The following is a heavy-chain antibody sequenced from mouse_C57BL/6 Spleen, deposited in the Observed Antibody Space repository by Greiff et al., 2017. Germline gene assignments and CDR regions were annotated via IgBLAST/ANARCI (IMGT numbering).Heavy chain of an antibody. D-gene: IGHD2-2*01. CDR1: GYTFTSYW. CDR3: TWEYYGYERFAY. J-gene: IGHJ3*01. CDR2: IYPGSGST. V-gene: IGHV1-55*01. Sequence: VKLQQPGAELVKPGASVKMSCKASGYTFTSYWITWVKQRPGQGLEWIGDIYPGSGSTNYNEKFKSKATLTVDTSSSTAYMQISSLTSEDSAVYYCTWEYYGYERFAYWGKGTLVTVSA.